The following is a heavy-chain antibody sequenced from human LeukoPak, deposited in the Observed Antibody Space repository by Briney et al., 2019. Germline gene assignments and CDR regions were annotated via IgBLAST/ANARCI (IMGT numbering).Heavy chain of an antibody. J-gene: IGHJ4*02. Sequence: GGSLRLSCAASGFTFSSFAMSWVRQAPGKGLEWVGRIKSKTAGGTTDYVASVKGRFTISRDDSKNTLYLQMNSLKTEDTAVYYCTGPPDWGQGTLVTVSS. V-gene: IGHV3-15*01. CDR2: IKSKTAGGTT. CDR1: GFTFSSFA. CDR3: TGPPD.